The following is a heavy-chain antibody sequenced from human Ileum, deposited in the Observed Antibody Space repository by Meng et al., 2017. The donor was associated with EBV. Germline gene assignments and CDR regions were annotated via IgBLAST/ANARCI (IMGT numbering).Heavy chain of an antibody. J-gene: IGHJ4*02. V-gene: IGHV4-4*03. D-gene: IGHD6-19*01. CDR3: ARVGQWLPIDY. CDR1: DGTISSSNW. CDR2: IYHSGST. Sequence: GRLKESGPGMVKTLGSCSLPCAVFDGTISSSNWWCWVRQPPGKGLEWIGEIYHSGSTNYNPSLKSRVTISVDKSKNQFSLNLSSVTAADTVVYYCARVGQWLPIDYWGQGTLVTVSS.